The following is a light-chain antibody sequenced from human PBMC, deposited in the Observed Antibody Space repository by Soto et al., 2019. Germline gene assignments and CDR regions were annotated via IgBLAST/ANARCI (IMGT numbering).Light chain of an antibody. CDR2: LESSGSY. CDR3: ETWDSNTRV. V-gene: IGLV4-60*02. J-gene: IGLJ3*02. CDR1: SGHSSYI. Sequence: QPVLTQSSPASASLGSSVKLTCTLSSGHSSYIIAWHQQQPGKAPRYLMKLESSGSYNKGSGVPDRFSGSSSGADRYLTISNLQFEDEADYYCETWDSNTRVFGGGTKVTVL.